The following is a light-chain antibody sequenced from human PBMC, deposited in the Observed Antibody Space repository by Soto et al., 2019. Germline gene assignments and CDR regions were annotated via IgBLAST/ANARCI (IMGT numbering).Light chain of an antibody. V-gene: IGKV1-6*01. CDR2: AAS. CDR1: QDIRND. J-gene: IGKJ1*01. CDR3: LQDYNYPWT. Sequence: AIQMTQSPSSLSASVGDRVTITCRASQDIRNDLGWYQEKVGQAPKLLIYAASNLQIGVPSRFSGSGSGTDFTLTISSLLPEDFATYYCLQDYNYPWTFGQGTKVEI.